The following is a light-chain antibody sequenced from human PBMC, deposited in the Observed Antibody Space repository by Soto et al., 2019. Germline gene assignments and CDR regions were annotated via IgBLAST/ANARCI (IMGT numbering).Light chain of an antibody. J-gene: IGKJ5*01. CDR1: QRLSARD. Sequence: EIVFTQSPGTLSLSPGQRTTLSCRGSQRLSARDIACYQQTPGQAPKFXXYGVSSRANGIPDRFSGSGSGTDLTLTISRLEPEDFAVYHCQQYGSSPIITFGQGTRLEIK. CDR3: QQYGSSPIIT. CDR2: GVS. V-gene: IGKV3-20*01.